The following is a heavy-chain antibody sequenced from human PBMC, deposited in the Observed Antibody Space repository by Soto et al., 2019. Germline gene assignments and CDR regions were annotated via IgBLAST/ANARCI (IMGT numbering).Heavy chain of an antibody. J-gene: IGHJ3*02. CDR3: ARLWEHDAFDM. Sequence: QVQLVESGGGVVQPGRSLRLSCAPSKFTFSSYGMHWVRQAPGKGLEWVVVISNDGGNKYYADSVKGRFTISRDNSKNTVYLQMNSLRAEDTAVYYCARLWEHDAFDMWGQGTMVTVSS. CDR2: ISNDGGNK. D-gene: IGHD1-26*01. V-gene: IGHV3-30*03. CDR1: KFTFSSYG.